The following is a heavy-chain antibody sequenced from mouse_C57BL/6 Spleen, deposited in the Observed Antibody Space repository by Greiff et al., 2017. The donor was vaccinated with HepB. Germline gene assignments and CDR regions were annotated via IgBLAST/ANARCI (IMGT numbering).Heavy chain of an antibody. D-gene: IGHD2-4*01. CDR1: GFTFSSYA. CDR3: TRGDYHYYFDY. V-gene: IGHV5-9-1*02. J-gene: IGHJ2*01. CDR2: ISSGGDYI. Sequence: EVKLVESGEGLVKPGGSLKLSCAASGFTFSSYAMSWVRQTPEKRLEWVAYISSGGDYIYYADTVKGRFTISRDNARNTLYLQMSSLKSEDTAMYYCTRGDYHYYFDYWGQGTTLTVSS.